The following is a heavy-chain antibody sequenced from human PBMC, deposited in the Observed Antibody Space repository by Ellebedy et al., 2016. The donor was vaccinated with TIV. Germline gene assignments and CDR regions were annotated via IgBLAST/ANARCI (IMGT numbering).Heavy chain of an antibody. V-gene: IGHV3-23*01. J-gene: IGHJ4*02. CDR3: ARGTFGWDHRNGDY. D-gene: IGHD1-1*01. CDR2: ISGSGGST. CDR1: GFTFGDYA. Sequence: GESLKISXTASGFTFGDYAMSWVRQAPGKGLEWVSAISGSGGSTYYADSVKGRFTISRDNSKNTLYLQMNSLRAEDTAVYYCARGTFGWDHRNGDYWGQGTLVTVSS.